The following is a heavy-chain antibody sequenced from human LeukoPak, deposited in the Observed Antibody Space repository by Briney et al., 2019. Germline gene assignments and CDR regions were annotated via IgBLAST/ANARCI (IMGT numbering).Heavy chain of an antibody. CDR3: SRGVIRITMIVGY. V-gene: IGHV1-2*02. D-gene: IGHD3-22*01. Sequence: GASVKVSCKASGYTFTGYYMHWGRQAPGQGLEWMGWINPNSGGTNYAQKFQGRITMNRDKSISTAYMVLSRLRSDDTAVYYCSRGVIRITMIVGYWGQGTLVTVSS. CDR2: INPNSGGT. CDR1: GYTFTGYY. J-gene: IGHJ4*02.